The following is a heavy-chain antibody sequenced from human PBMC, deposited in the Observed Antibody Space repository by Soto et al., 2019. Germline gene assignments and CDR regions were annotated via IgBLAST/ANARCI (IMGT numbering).Heavy chain of an antibody. CDR3: VGVMLLWRLDS. CDR2: INTDGSVA. CDR1: GLTFRSYW. D-gene: IGHD3-16*01. J-gene: IGHJ4*02. Sequence: EVQLVESGGGLVQPGESLRLSCAASGLTFRSYWMHWVRQAPGKGLVWVSRINTDGSVAMYVDSVKGRFTISRDNAKNTPDLHINSLRAEDTAVYYCVGVMLLWRLDSSGPGTLVSVSS. V-gene: IGHV3-74*03.